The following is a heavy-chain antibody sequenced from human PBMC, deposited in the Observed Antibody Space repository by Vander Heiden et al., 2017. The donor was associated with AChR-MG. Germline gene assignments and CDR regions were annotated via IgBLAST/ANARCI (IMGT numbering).Heavy chain of an antibody. D-gene: IGHD3-16*02. CDR1: GYTFTGYY. Sequence: QVQLVQSGAEVKKPGASVKVSCKASGYTFTGYYMHWVRQAPGQGLEWMGWINPNSGGTNYAQKFQGRVTMTRDTSISTAYMELSRLRSDDTAVYYCATPRGGDYDYVWGSYRYTLDYWGQGTLVTVSS. CDR3: ATPRGGDYDYVWGSYRYTLDY. J-gene: IGHJ4*02. V-gene: IGHV1-2*02. CDR2: INPNSGGT.